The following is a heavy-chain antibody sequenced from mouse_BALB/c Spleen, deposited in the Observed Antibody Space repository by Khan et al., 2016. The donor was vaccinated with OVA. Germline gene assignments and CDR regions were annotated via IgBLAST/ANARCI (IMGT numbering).Heavy chain of an antibody. CDR1: GFTFSDYY. J-gene: IGHJ3*01. V-gene: IGHV5-4*02. Sequence: EVQLQESGGGLMKPGGSLKLSCAASGFTFSDYYMYWVRQTPEKRLEWVATISDINSYIYYPDNVKGRFTISRDNAKNNLYLQMNSLKSEDTAMFYCIRGYYGDPFAYWGPGTLVTVSA. CDR3: IRGYYGDPFAY. D-gene: IGHD2-13*01. CDR2: ISDINSYI.